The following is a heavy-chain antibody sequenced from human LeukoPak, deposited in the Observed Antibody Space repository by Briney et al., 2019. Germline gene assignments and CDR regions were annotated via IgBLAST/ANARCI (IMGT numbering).Heavy chain of an antibody. CDR3: ARGKFEGLKAGLNIVVVPAARSHYYYYGMDV. CDR2: MNPNSGNT. CDR1: GYTFTSYD. D-gene: IGHD2-2*01. J-gene: IGHJ6*02. V-gene: IGHV1-8*01. Sequence: ASVKVSCKASGYTFTSYDINWVRQATGQGLEWMGWMNPNSGNTGYAQKFQGRVTMTRNTSISTAYMELSSLRSEDTAVYYCARGKFEGLKAGLNIVVVPAARSHYYYYGMDVWGQGTTVTVSS.